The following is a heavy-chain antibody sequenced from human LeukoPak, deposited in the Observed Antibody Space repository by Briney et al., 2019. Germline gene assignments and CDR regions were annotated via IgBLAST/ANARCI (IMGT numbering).Heavy chain of an antibody. CDR3: ARGTGDPRLYYYYYGMDV. D-gene: IGHD7-27*01. J-gene: IGHJ6*02. CDR1: GGTFISYA. V-gene: IGHV1-69*13. Sequence: SVKVSCKASGGTFISYAISWVRQAPGQGLEWMGGIIPIFGTANYAQKFQGRVTITADESTSTAYMELSSLRSEDTAVYYCARGTGDPRLYYYYYGMDVWGQGTTVTVSS. CDR2: IIPIFGTA.